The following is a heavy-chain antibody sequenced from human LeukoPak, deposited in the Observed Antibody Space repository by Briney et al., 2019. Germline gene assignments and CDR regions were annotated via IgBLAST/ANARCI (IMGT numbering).Heavy chain of an antibody. CDR3: ARGFRYFDY. CDR1: GFTFSDYT. J-gene: IGHJ4*02. V-gene: IGHV3-48*02. Sequence: PGGSLRLSCAAAGFTFSDYTSNWVRQAPGEGLECISYISGSGSTIYYADSVKGRFTISRDNAKNSLYLQMNGLRDEDTAVYSCARGFRYFDYWGQGTQVTVSS. CDR2: ISGSGSTI.